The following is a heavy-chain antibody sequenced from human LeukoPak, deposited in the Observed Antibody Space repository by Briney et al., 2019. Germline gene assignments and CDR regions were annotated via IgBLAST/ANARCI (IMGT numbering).Heavy chain of an antibody. Sequence: PSETLSLTCAVYGGSFSGYYWSWIRQPPGKGLEWIGEINHNGSTNYNPSLKSRVTISVDTSKNQFSLKLSSVTAADTAVYYCARGSGDYYYYYGMDVWGQGTTVAVSS. CDR3: ARGSGDYYYYYGMDV. CDR2: INHNGST. J-gene: IGHJ6*02. V-gene: IGHV4-34*01. D-gene: IGHD4-17*01. CDR1: GGSFSGYY.